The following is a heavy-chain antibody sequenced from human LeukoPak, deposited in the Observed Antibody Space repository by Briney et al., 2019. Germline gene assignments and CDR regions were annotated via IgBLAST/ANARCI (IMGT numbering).Heavy chain of an antibody. CDR1: EFSVGSNY. V-gene: IGHV3-66*01. J-gene: IGHJ3*02. D-gene: IGHD1-7*01. CDR3: ARDPGTTQTLHDAFDI. Sequence: PGGSLRLSCAASEFSVGSNYMTWVRQAPGKGLEWVSAISYSGGSTYYADSVKGRFTISRDNARNSLYLQMNSLRAEDTAVYYCARDPGTTQTLHDAFDIWGQGTMVTVSS. CDR2: ISYSGGST.